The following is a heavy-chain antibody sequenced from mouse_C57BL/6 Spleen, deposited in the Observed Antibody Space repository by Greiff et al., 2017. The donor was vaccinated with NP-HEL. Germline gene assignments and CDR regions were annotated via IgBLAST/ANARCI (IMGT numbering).Heavy chain of an antibody. V-gene: IGHV5-17*01. D-gene: IGHD4-1*01. CDR1: GFTFSDYG. J-gene: IGHJ4*01. CDR3: ARLTGSYYYAMDY. CDR2: ISSGSSTI. Sequence: EVKVEESGGGLVKPGGSLKLSCAASGFTFSDYGMHWVRQAPEKGLEWVAYISSGSSTIYYADTVKGRFTISRDNAKNTLFLQMTSLRSEDTAMYYCARLTGSYYYAMDYWGQGTSVTVSS.